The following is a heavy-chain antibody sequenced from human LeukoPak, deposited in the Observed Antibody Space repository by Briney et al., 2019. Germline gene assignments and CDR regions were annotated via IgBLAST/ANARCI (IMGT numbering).Heavy chain of an antibody. D-gene: IGHD1-1*01. J-gene: IGHJ4*02. CDR1: EFTFTTYG. CDR2: IYYDGSNI. V-gene: IGHV3-33*01. CDR3: ARDWKTNSFDY. Sequence: GESLKISCAASEFTFTTYGMHWVRQAPGKGLEWVAFIYYDGSNIYYADYVKGRFTISRDISKKTLYLQMDSLRAEDTAIYYCARDWKTNSFDYWGQGTLVTVSS.